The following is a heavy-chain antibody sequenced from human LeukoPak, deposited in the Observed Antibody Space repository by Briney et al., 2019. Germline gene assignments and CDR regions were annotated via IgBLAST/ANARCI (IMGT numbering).Heavy chain of an antibody. CDR3: ARDGASGSPFDY. D-gene: IGHD1-26*01. CDR1: GYTFTSYY. CDR2: INPSGGST. V-gene: IGHV1-46*01. Sequence: ASVKVSCKASGYTFTSYYMHWVRQAPGQGLEWMGIINPSGGSTSYAQKFQGRVTMTRDMSTNTVYMELSSLRSEDTAVYYCARDGASGSPFDYWGQGTLVTVSS. J-gene: IGHJ4*02.